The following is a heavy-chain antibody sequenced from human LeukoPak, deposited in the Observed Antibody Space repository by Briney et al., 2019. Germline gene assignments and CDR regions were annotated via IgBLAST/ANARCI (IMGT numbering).Heavy chain of an antibody. CDR1: GFTFSSSA. CDR2: IVVGSGNT. CDR3: ARDGGPRADYYYYGMDV. Sequence: SVKVSCKASGFTFSSSAMQWVRQARGQRLEWMGWIVVGSGNTNYAQKFQERVTITRDMSTSTAYMELSSLRSEDTAVYYCARDGGPRADYYYYGMDVWGQGTTVTVSS. D-gene: IGHD3-16*01. V-gene: IGHV1-58*02. J-gene: IGHJ6*02.